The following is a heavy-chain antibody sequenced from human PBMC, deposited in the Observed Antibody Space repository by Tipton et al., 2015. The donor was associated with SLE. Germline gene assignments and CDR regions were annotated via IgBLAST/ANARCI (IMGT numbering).Heavy chain of an antibody. D-gene: IGHD2-2*01. CDR3: VVCSPSSCSYFDY. V-gene: IGHV4-4*07. CDR1: GGSIRRYY. J-gene: IGHJ4*02. CDR2: IYTRGNT. Sequence: LRLSCTVSGGSIRRYYWGWFRQPSGQGLEWIGRIYTRGNTKYNPALASPVTLSVDASKNQFSLRLTSGTAADTAVYYCVVCSPSSCSYFDYWGQGRLVTVSS.